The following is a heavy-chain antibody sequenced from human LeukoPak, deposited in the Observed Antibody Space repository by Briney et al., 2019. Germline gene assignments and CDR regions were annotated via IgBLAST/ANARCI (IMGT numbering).Heavy chain of an antibody. V-gene: IGHV1-69*04. D-gene: IGHD3-10*01. J-gene: IGHJ4*02. CDR2: IIPILGIA. CDR1: GYTFTSYD. CDR3: ARGLHYGSGSHGGPSDY. Sequence: SVKVSCKASGYTFTSYDINWVRQATGQGLEWMGRIIPILGIANYAQKFQGRVTITADKSTSTAYMELSSLRSEDTAVYYCARGLHYGSGSHGGPSDYWGQGTLVTVSS.